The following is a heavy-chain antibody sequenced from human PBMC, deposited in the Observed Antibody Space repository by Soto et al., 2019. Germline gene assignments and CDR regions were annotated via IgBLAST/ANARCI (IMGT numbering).Heavy chain of an antibody. CDR3: TREQSDDNYFDP. CDR1: CAGLCSGGYF. V-gene: IGHV4-61*08. J-gene: IGHJ5*02. D-gene: IGHD6-19*01. Sequence: PSETLSLGSTVSCAGLCSGGYFYTWVQQPPGKGLERLGYIYYSGGTNYNPSLKSRVTISLDKSKSQFSLRLISVTAADTAVYYCTREQSDDNYFDPWGQGTLVTVSS. CDR2: IYYSGGT.